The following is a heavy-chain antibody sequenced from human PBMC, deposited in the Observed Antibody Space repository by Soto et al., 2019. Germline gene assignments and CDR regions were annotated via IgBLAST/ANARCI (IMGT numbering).Heavy chain of an antibody. Sequence: GGSLRLSCAASGFTFSSYAMSWVRQAPGKGLEWVSAISGSGGSTYYADSVKGRFTISRDNSKNTLYLQMNSLRAEDTAVYYCAKEIEGIAARRRSRGHYFDYWGQGTLVTISS. V-gene: IGHV3-23*01. J-gene: IGHJ4*02. CDR1: GFTFSSYA. CDR2: ISGSGGST. D-gene: IGHD6-6*01. CDR3: AKEIEGIAARRRSRGHYFDY.